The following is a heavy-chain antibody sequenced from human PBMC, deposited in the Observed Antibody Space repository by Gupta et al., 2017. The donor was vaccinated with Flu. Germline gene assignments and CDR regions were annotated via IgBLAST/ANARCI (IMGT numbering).Heavy chain of an antibody. CDR3: ARDRGLLWFGDNAYGMDV. J-gene: IGHJ6*02. CDR2: IYTSGST. V-gene: IGHV4-61*02. CDR1: GGSISRGSYY. D-gene: IGHD3-10*01. Sequence: QVQLQASGPGLVKPSQTLSLTCTVSGGSISRGSYYWSWIRHPAGKGLEWIGRIYTSGSTNYNPSLKSRVTISVDTSKNQFSLKLSSVTAADTAVYYCARDRGLLWFGDNAYGMDVWGQGTTVTVSS.